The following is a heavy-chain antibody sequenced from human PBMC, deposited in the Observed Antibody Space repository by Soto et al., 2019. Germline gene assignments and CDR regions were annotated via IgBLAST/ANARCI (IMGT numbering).Heavy chain of an antibody. D-gene: IGHD1-1*01. CDR3: ARRLPWQLRPLDS. CDR2: INTLSSAI. V-gene: IGHV3-11*01. Sequence: QEHLMESGGGLVKPGGSLRLSCAGSGFIFSDYYITWIRRAPGKGLEWVSYINTLSSAIYYADSVKGRFTISRDNAKNSVYLQMNSLRDEDTAVYYCARRLPWQLRPLDSWGRGTLVTVSS. J-gene: IGHJ4*02. CDR1: GFIFSDYY.